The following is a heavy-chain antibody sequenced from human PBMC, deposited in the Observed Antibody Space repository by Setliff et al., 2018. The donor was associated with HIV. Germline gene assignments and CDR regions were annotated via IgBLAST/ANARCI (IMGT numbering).Heavy chain of an antibody. V-gene: IGHV5-51*01. Sequence: LGESLTISCTGSGYRFTNYWIAWVRQVPGKGLEWMGIIYPDDSDTRYNPSFQGQVIISGDKSINTAYLQWSSLKASDTAMYYCARPQYHQSSDAYDSWGQGTMVTVSS. CDR2: IYPDDSDT. CDR1: GYRFTNYW. CDR3: ARPQYHQSSDAYDS. J-gene: IGHJ3*01. D-gene: IGHD3-10*01.